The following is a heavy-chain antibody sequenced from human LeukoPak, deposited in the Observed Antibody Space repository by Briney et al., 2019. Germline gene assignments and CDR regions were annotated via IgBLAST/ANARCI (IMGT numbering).Heavy chain of an antibody. Sequence: PGRSLRLSCAGSGFTFTIYGMSCVRHAPGEGLGWVSAIRGTVTSTSYADSVKGRFTISRDNSKNTLYLQMNSLRAEDTAVYYCAKVTYGSGTYGAFDYWGQGTLVTVSS. J-gene: IGHJ4*02. D-gene: IGHD3-10*01. CDR2: IRGTVTST. CDR3: AKVTYGSGTYGAFDY. V-gene: IGHV3-23*01. CDR1: GFTFTIYG.